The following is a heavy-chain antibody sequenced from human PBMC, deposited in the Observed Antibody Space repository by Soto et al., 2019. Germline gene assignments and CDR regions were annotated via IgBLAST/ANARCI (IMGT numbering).Heavy chain of an antibody. Sequence: PGGSLRLSCAAPGVTFSSYGMHWVRQAPGKGLEWVAVITYDGDNEHYADSVKGRFTISRDNSKSTLYLQMNSLRAEDTAVYYCAKDNVWFARLSTDYYGMDVWGQGTPVTVSS. CDR3: AKDNVWFARLSTDYYGMDV. CDR1: GVTFSSYG. J-gene: IGHJ6*02. D-gene: IGHD3-10*01. CDR2: ITYDGDNE. V-gene: IGHV3-30*18.